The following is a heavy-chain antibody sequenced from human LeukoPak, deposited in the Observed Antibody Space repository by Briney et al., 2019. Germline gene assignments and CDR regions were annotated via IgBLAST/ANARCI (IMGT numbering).Heavy chain of an antibody. D-gene: IGHD6-13*01. Sequence: GGSLRLSCAASGFTFSSYAMSWVRQAPGKGLEWVSAISGSGDSTYYGDSVKGRFTISRDNSKNALYLQMNSLRAEDTAVYYCAKTRPLDSSSWSHGDYWGQGTLVTVSS. CDR3: AKTRPLDSSSWSHGDY. CDR2: ISGSGDST. V-gene: IGHV3-23*01. CDR1: GFTFSSYA. J-gene: IGHJ4*02.